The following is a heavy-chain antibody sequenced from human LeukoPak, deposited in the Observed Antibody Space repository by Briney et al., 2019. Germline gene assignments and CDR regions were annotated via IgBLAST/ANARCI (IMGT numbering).Heavy chain of an antibody. CDR2: IDATSNYL. D-gene: IGHD6-13*01. Sequence: GGSLRLSCAASGFTFTQFGMHWVRQAPGKGLEWISSIDATSNYLYYAGSVKGRFTVSRDNVNNSLFLQMSSLRGEDTAIYYCARDPSSSWYLQLDYWGQGALVTVSS. V-gene: IGHV3-21*01. J-gene: IGHJ4*01. CDR1: GFTFTQFG. CDR3: ARDPSSSWYLQLDY.